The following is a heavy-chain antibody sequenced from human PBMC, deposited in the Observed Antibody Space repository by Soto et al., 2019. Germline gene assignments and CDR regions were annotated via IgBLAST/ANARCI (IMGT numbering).Heavy chain of an antibody. Sequence: PSETLSLTCTLSGGSISSGRYYWAWIRQPPGEGLEWIGSILYSGSTYYNPSLRSRVTISVDTSRNQFYLDLSSVTAADTAVYYSARHQPGKSNGSQFDPWGQGTLVTVSS. CDR2: ILYSGST. J-gene: IGHJ5*02. V-gene: IGHV4-39*01. D-gene: IGHD6-19*01. CDR3: ARHQPGKSNGSQFDP. CDR1: GGSISSGRYY.